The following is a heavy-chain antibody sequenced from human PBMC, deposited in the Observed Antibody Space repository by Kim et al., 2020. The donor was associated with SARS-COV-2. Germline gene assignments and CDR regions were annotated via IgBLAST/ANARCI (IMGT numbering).Heavy chain of an antibody. CDR1: GFTFSNYG. J-gene: IGHJ5*02. CDR3: AIPPGSAWLWMFDP. CDR2: IDRSGGGT. D-gene: IGHD3-9*01. V-gene: IGHV3-23*01. Sequence: GGSLRLSCGASGFTFSNYGMSWVRQAPGKGLEWVSVIDRSGGGTFYADSVKGRFTISRDNSENTLYLQMNSLRVEDTAVSYCAIPPGSAWLWMFDPWGKG.